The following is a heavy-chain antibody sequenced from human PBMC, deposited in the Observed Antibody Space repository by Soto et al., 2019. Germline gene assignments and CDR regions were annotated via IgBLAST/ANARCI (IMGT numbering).Heavy chain of an antibody. V-gene: IGHV4-39*01. J-gene: IGHJ5*02. Sequence: QLQLQESGPGLVKPSETLSLTCTVSGGSISSSSYYWGWIRQPPGKGLEWIGSIYYSGSTYYNPSLKSRVTISVATSKNQFSLKLSSVTAADTAVYYCARLRYYDILTGYYTPPSGFDPWGQGTLVTVSS. CDR1: GGSISSSSYY. CDR2: IYYSGST. D-gene: IGHD3-9*01. CDR3: ARLRYYDILTGYYTPPSGFDP.